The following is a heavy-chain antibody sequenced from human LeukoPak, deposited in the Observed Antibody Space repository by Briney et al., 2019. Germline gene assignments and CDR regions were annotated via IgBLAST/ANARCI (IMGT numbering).Heavy chain of an antibody. CDR2: IYYSGST. J-gene: IGHJ4*02. CDR1: GGSISSSSYY. CDR3: ARGRYGSYGSGGFDY. D-gene: IGHD5-18*01. V-gene: IGHV4-39*07. Sequence: SETLSLTCTVSGGSISSSSYYWGWIRQPPGKGLEWIGSIYYSGSTYYNPSLKSRVTISVDTSKNQFSLKLSSVTAADTAVYYCARGRYGSYGSGGFDYWGQGTLVTVSS.